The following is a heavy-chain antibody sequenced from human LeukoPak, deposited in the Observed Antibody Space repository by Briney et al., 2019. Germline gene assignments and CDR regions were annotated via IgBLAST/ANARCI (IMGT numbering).Heavy chain of an antibody. D-gene: IGHD2-8*01. CDR3: ARWGGVGMDV. CDR1: GYTFASYG. V-gene: IGHV1-46*01. J-gene: IGHJ6*02. Sequence: ASVKVSCKASGYTFASYGISWVRQAPGQGLEWMGIINPSGGSTSYAQKFQGRVIMTRDTSTSTVYMELSSLRSEDTAVYYCARWGGVGMDVWGQGTTLIVSS. CDR2: INPSGGST.